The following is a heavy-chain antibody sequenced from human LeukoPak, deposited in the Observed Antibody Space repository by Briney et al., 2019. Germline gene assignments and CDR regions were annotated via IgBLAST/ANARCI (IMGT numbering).Heavy chain of an antibody. V-gene: IGHV3-30-3*01. Sequence: PGGSLRLSCAASGFTFSSYAMHWVRQAPGKGLEWVAVISYDGSNKYYADSVKGRFTISRDNSKNTLYLQMNSLRAEDTAVYYCARAHRPTYDSSGYQALDYWGQGTLVTVSS. J-gene: IGHJ4*02. CDR2: ISYDGSNK. CDR1: GFTFSSYA. D-gene: IGHD3-22*01. CDR3: ARAHRPTYDSSGYQALDY.